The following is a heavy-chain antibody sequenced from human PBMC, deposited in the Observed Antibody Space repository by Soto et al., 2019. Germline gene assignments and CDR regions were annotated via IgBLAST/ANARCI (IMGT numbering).Heavy chain of an antibody. CDR2: IYYSGST. CDR3: ATSIKYRSGWYFDS. J-gene: IGHJ4*02. Sequence: PSETLSLTCTVSGGSTSSFYWSWIRQPPGKGLERIGFIYYSGSTNYNPSLKSRVTISVDTSKNQFSLKLSSVTAADTAVYYCATSIKYRSGWYFDSWGQGTLVTVS. D-gene: IGHD6-19*01. CDR1: GGSTSSFY. V-gene: IGHV4-59*08.